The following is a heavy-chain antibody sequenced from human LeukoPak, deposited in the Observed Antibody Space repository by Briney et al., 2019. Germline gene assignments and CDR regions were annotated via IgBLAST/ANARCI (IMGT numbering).Heavy chain of an antibody. CDR1: GFTFSSYA. D-gene: IGHD4-17*01. CDR3: AKDLHYGDPDDLFRVSLDY. Sequence: PGESLRLSCAASGFTFSSYAMSWVRQAPGKGLEWVSAICGSGGSTYYAASVNGRFTTSRDNSKNTLYLQMNSLRAEDTAVYYCAKDLHYGDPDDLFRVSLDYWGQGTLVTVSS. J-gene: IGHJ4*02. V-gene: IGHV3-23*01. CDR2: ICGSGGST.